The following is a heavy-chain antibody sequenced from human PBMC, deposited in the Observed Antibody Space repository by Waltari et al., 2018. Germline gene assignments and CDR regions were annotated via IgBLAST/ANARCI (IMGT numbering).Heavy chain of an antibody. Sequence: QLQESGPGLVKPSGTLSLTCAVYGGSIRSDYWWTWVRQTPGKGLEWIGEIYHSGSINNNPSLKSRVTISIDKSNNQFSLQLESVTAADTATYYCVRGSAAAPYYGMAVWGHGTTVIVSS. D-gene: IGHD6-25*01. CDR2: IYHSGSI. CDR1: GGSIRSDYW. CDR3: VRGSAAAPYYGMAV. V-gene: IGHV4-4*02. J-gene: IGHJ6*02.